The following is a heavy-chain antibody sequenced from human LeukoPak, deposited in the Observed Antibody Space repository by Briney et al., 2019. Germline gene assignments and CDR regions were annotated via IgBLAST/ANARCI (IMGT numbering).Heavy chain of an antibody. CDR3: ARLQGYNYGPPVDY. V-gene: IGHV4-39*01. J-gene: IGHJ4*02. CDR2: IYHSGST. Sequence: KTSETLSLTCTVSGGSISSSSYYWGWIRQAPGKGLEWIGSIYHSGSTYYKSSLTSRVTISVDTSKNQFSLKLNSVTAADTAVYYCARLQGYNYGPPVDYWGQGTLVTVSS. D-gene: IGHD5-18*01. CDR1: GGSISSSSYY.